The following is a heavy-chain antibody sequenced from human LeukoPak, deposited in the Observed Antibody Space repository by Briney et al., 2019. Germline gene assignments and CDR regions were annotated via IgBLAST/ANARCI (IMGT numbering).Heavy chain of an antibody. CDR3: ARSDGDSSYAFDI. CDR2: ISSSSSYI. J-gene: IGHJ3*02. D-gene: IGHD3-22*01. V-gene: IGHV3-21*01. Sequence: GGSLRLSCAASGFTFSSYSMNWVRQAPGKGLEWVSSISSSSSYIYYADSVKGRFTISRDNAKNSLYLQMNSLRAEDTAVYYCARSDGDSSYAFDIWGQGTMVTVSS. CDR1: GFTFSSYS.